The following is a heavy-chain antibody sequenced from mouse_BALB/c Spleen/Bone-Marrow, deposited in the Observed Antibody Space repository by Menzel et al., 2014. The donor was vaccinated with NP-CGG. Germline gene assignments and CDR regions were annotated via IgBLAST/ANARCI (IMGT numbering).Heavy chain of an antibody. J-gene: IGHJ3*01. CDR1: GFTFSSFG. D-gene: IGHD2-1*01. V-gene: IGHV5-17*02. CDR3: ARGGNFAWFAY. Sequence: EVKLEESGGGLVQPGGSRKLSCAASGFTFSSFGMHWVRQAPEKGLEWVAYISSGGSTLYYADTVKGRFTISRDNPKNALFLQMTSLRSEDTAMYYCARGGNFAWFAYWGQGTLVTVSA. CDR2: ISSGGSTL.